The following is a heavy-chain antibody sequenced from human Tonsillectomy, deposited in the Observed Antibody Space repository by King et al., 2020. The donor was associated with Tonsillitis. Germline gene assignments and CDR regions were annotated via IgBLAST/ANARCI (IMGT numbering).Heavy chain of an antibody. Sequence: QLVQSGAEVKKPGASVKVSCKASGYTFTSYGISWVRQAPGQGLEWMGWISAYNGNTNYAQKLQGRVTMTTDTSTSTAYMELRSLRSDDAAVYYCASPDPSRGLDDSSGYVLVALGAFDIWGQGTMVTVSS. V-gene: IGHV1-18*04. D-gene: IGHD3-22*01. CDR1: GYTFTSYG. CDR3: ASPDPSRGLDDSSGYVLVALGAFDI. CDR2: ISAYNGNT. J-gene: IGHJ3*02.